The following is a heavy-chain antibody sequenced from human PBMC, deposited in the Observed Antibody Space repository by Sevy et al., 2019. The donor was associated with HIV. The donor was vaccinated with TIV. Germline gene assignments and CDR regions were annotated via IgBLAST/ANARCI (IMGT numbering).Heavy chain of an antibody. CDR1: GFAFSDYY. V-gene: IGHV3-11*06. CDR3: ARRSSGWDYFDY. CDR2: ISGLTNYI. Sequence: GEPLKISCAASGFAFSDYYMNWIRQAPGKGLEWVSCISGLTNYINYADSVKGRFTISRDNAKNSVYLQMNSLRAEDTAVYYCARRSSGWDYFDYWGQGTPVTVSS. J-gene: IGHJ4*02. D-gene: IGHD6-19*01.